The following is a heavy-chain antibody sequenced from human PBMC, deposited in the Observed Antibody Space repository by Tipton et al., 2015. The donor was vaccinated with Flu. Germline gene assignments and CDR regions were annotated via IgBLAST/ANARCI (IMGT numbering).Heavy chain of an antibody. CDR1: GDSINSVSYY. V-gene: IGHV4-31*03. CDR3: ARDRPPVY. CDR2: IYYSGST. J-gene: IGHJ4*02. Sequence: TLSLTCTVSGDSINSVSYYWSWIRQHPGKGLEWIGYIYYSGSTYYNPSLKSRVTISVDTSKNQFSLKLSSVTAADTAVYYCARDRPPVYWGQGTRVTVSS.